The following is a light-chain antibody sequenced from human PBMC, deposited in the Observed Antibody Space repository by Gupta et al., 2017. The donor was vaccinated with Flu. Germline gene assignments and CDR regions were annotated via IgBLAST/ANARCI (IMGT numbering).Light chain of an antibody. CDR1: SSDIGSSDD. Sequence: SSDIGSSDDVSWYQQHPGKAPKLILFEVSRRPGGISDRLSGSKSGDTASLTISGLLAEDEAFYYCSSYARTNTVVVFGGGTKLTVL. CDR3: SSYARTNTVVV. V-gene: IGLV2-14*03. CDR2: EVS. J-gene: IGLJ2*01.